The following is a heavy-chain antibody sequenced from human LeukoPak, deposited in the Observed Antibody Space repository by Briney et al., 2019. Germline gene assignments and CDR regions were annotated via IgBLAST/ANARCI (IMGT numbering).Heavy chain of an antibody. CDR3: AKDISRTSFDAFDI. J-gene: IGHJ3*02. CDR1: GFTFSNYG. V-gene: IGHV3-30*02. CDR2: IRYDGSNK. D-gene: IGHD2-2*01. Sequence: GGSLRLSCAASGFTFSNYGIHWVRQAPGKGLEWVTFIRYDGSNKYYADSVKGRFTISGDNSKNTLHLQMNSLRAEDTAVYYCAKDISRTSFDAFDIWGQGTMVTVSS.